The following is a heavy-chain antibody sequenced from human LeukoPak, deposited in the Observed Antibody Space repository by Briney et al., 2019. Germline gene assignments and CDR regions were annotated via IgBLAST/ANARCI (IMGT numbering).Heavy chain of an antibody. CDR1: GFTFSDYY. J-gene: IGHJ4*02. D-gene: IGHD3-16*02. V-gene: IGHV3-11*04. CDR3: ATAPQTYRYLGY. Sequence: GGSLRLSCAASGFTFSDYYMSWIRQAPGKGLEWVSYISSYGSTIYYADSVRGRFTISRDNAKNSLYLQMNSLRAEDTAVYYCATAPQTYRYLGYWGQGTLVTVSS. CDR2: ISSYGSTI.